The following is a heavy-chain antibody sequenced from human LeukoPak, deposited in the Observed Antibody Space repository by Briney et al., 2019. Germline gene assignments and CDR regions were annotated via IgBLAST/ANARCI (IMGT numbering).Heavy chain of an antibody. CDR1: GGTFSSYT. V-gene: IGHV1-69*04. CDR2: IIPILGIA. J-gene: IGHJ6*03. Sequence: SVKVSCKASGGTFSSYTISWVRQPPGQGLEWMGRIIPILGIANYAQKFQGRVTITADKSTSTAYMELSSLRSEDTAVYYCAREGLWFGELYYYYYMDVWGKGTTVTVSS. D-gene: IGHD3-10*01. CDR3: AREGLWFGELYYYYYMDV.